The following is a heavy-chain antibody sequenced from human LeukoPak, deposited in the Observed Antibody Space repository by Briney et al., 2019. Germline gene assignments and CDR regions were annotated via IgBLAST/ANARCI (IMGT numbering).Heavy chain of an antibody. J-gene: IGHJ4*02. D-gene: IGHD1-26*01. CDR2: ISGSGGST. Sequence: GGSLRLSCAASGFTFSSYAMSWVRQAPGNGLEWVSAISGSGGSTYYADSMKGRFTISRDNSKNTLYLQMNSLRVEDTAVYYCARDMMGATLYFDSWGQGTLVTVSS. CDR1: GFTFSSYA. V-gene: IGHV3-23*01. CDR3: ARDMMGATLYFDS.